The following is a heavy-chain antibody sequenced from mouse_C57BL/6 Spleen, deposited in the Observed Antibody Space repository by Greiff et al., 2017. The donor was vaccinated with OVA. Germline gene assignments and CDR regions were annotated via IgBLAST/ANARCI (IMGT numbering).Heavy chain of an antibody. J-gene: IGHJ3*01. CDR1: GFAFTNYL. CDR3: ARDRFDYYGSSPFAY. V-gene: IGHV1-54*01. D-gene: IGHD1-1*01. Sequence: VKLMESGAELVRPGTSVKVSCKASGFAFTNYLIEWVKQRPGQGLEWIGVINPGSGGTNYNEKFSGKATLTAAKSSCTAYMQLSSLTSEDAAVYFCARDRFDYYGSSPFAYWGQGTLVTVSA. CDR2: INPGSGGT.